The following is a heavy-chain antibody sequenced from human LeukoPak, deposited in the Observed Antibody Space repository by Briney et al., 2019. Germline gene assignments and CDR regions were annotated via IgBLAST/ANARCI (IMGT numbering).Heavy chain of an antibody. Sequence: PGGSLRLFCAASGFTFSTYWMHWVRQAPGRGLVWVSRIKSDGSTNYADSVKGRFTISRDNAKNTVYLQMNSLRPEDSGVYYCARAPSEIGGYYPEYFRHWGQGTLVTVSS. D-gene: IGHD3-22*01. J-gene: IGHJ1*01. V-gene: IGHV3-74*01. CDR1: GFTFSTYW. CDR2: IKSDGST. CDR3: ARAPSEIGGYYPEYFRH.